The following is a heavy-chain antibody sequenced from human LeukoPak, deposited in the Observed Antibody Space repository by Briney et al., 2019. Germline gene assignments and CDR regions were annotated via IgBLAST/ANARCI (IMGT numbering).Heavy chain of an antibody. CDR1: GYTFTGYY. J-gene: IGHJ4*02. D-gene: IGHD1-26*01. Sequence: ASVKVSCKASGYTFTGYYMHWVRQAPGQGLEWMGWINPNSGGTNYAQKFQGRVTMTRDTSISTAYMELSSLRSDDTAVYYCARDGEAWELLGYLDYWGQGTLVTVSS. CDR2: INPNSGGT. V-gene: IGHV1-2*02. CDR3: ARDGEAWELLGYLDY.